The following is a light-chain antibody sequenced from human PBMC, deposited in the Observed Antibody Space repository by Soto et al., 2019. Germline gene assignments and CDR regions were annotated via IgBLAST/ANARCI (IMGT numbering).Light chain of an antibody. Sequence: DIPMTQSPSSLSASAGERVTISCRASQGISSNLACYQLKPGKVPKLLIYAASTLQSGVPSRFSGSGSGTDFTLTISSLQPEDVATYYCQKYNSAPLTFGGGTKVEIK. CDR1: QGISSN. V-gene: IGKV1-27*01. CDR2: AAS. CDR3: QKYNSAPLT. J-gene: IGKJ4*02.